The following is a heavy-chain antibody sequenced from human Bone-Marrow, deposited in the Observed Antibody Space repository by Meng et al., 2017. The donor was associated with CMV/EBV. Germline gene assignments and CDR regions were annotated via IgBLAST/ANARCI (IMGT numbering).Heavy chain of an antibody. CDR1: GFTVSSNC. CDR3: AREGGSSGFGSFDY. V-gene: IGHV3-66*01. D-gene: IGHD3-22*01. Sequence: EVQLGEAGGGLGRPGRSLRLVWAASGFTVSSNCMSWVRQAPGRGLEWVSVIYSGGSTYDTDSVKGRFTISRDNSKNTLYLQMNSLRAEDTAVYYCAREGGSSGFGSFDYWGQGTLVTVSS. J-gene: IGHJ4*02. CDR2: IYSGGST.